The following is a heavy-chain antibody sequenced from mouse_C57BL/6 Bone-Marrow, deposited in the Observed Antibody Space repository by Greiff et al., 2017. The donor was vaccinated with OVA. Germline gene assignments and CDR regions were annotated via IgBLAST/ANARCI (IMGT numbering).Heavy chain of an antibody. CDR2: IYPGGGYT. Sequence: VKLMESGAELVRPGTSVKMSCKASGYTFTNYWIGWAKQRPGHGLEWIGDIYPGGGYTNYNEKFKGKATLTADKSSSTAYMQFSSLTSEDSAIYYCAREGNYGSSNYFDYWGQGTTLTVSS. V-gene: IGHV1-63*01. D-gene: IGHD1-1*01. J-gene: IGHJ2*01. CDR3: AREGNYGSSNYFDY. CDR1: GYTFTNYW.